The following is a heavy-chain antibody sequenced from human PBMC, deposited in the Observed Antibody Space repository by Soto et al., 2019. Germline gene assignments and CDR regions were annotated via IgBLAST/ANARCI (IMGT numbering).Heavy chain of an antibody. CDR1: GGSISSYY. J-gene: IGHJ4*02. Sequence: SETLSLTCTVSGGSISSYYWSWIRQPPGKGLEWIGYIYYSGSTNYNPSLKSRVTISVDTSKNQFSLKLSSVTAADTAVYYCARRGVRAGSGYYFDYWGQGTLVTVSS. V-gene: IGHV4-59*08. CDR3: ARRGVRAGSGYYFDY. CDR2: IYYSGST. D-gene: IGHD3-10*01.